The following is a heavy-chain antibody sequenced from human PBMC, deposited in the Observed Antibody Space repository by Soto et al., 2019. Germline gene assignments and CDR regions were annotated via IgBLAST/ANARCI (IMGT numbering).Heavy chain of an antibody. V-gene: IGHV1-2*02. CDR3: GLEPTGTGGFDY. Sequence: QVQLVQSGAEVKKPGASVKVSCKASGHTFTGHHMHWVRQAPGQGLEWMGYIDLDNDNRAYAQKFQCRVTTTRDTSITTAYMELSGLRSDDTAVYYCGLEPTGTGGFDYWGQGTLVTVSS. J-gene: IGHJ4*02. CDR1: GHTFTGHH. D-gene: IGHD7-27*01. CDR2: IDLDNDNR.